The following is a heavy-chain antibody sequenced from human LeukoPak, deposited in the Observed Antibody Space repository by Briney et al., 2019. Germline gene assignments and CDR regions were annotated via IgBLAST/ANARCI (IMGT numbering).Heavy chain of an antibody. Sequence: SETLSLTCTVSGGSVSSGSYYWSWIRQPPGKGLEWIGEINHSGSTNYNPSLKSRVTISVDTSKNQFSLKLSSVTAADTAVYYCATGYFDWFLDYWGQGTLVTVSS. J-gene: IGHJ4*02. D-gene: IGHD3-9*01. CDR2: INHSGST. CDR3: ATGYFDWFLDY. CDR1: GGSVSSGSYY. V-gene: IGHV4-39*07.